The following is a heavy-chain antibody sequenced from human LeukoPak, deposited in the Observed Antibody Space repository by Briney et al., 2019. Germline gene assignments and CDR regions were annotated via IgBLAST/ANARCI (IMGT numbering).Heavy chain of an antibody. CDR1: GFTFSSYA. V-gene: IGHV3-49*04. Sequence: GGSLRLSCAASGFTFSSYAMSWVRQAPGKVLEWVGFIRSKAYGGTTEYAASVKGRFTISRDDSKSIAYLQMNSLKTEDTAVYYCTLNRGFGELLYNYYYYMDVWGKGTTVTISS. CDR3: TLNRGFGELLYNYYYYMDV. J-gene: IGHJ6*03. CDR2: IRSKAYGGTT. D-gene: IGHD3-10*01.